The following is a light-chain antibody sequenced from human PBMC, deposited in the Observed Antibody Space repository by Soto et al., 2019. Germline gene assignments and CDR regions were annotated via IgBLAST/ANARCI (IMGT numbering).Light chain of an antibody. J-gene: IGKJ5*01. CDR2: GAF. CDR1: RCGNSNY. CDR3: QQYGSSPIT. Sequence: EIVMTQSPATLSASPGESATLSCRAIRCGNSNYLAWYQQKPGQAPRLLIYGAFSRATGIPDRFSGSGSGTDFTLTISRLEPEDFAVYYCQQYGSSPITFGQGTRLEI. V-gene: IGKV3-20*01.